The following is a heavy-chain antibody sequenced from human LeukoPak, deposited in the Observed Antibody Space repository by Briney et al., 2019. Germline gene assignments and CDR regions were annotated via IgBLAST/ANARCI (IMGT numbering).Heavy chain of an antibody. V-gene: IGHV4-34*01. D-gene: IGHD6-13*01. CDR3: ARGSPGIAAAGTRVSGYYYMDV. Sequence: SETLSLTCAVYGGSFSGYYWSWIRQPPGKGLEWIGEINHSGSTNYNPSHKSRVTISVDTSKNQFSLKLSSVTAADTAVYYCARGSPGIAAAGTRVSGYYYMDVWGKGTTVTVSS. J-gene: IGHJ6*03. CDR1: GGSFSGYY. CDR2: INHSGST.